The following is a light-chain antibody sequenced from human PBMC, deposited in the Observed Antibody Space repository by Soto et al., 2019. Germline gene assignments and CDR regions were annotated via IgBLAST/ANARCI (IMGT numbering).Light chain of an antibody. J-gene: IGKJ1*01. Sequence: EIVLTQSPGTLSLSPGERATLSCRASQSIGSSYLAWYQQKPGQAPRLLVYGASSRATGVPDRFSGSGSGTDFTLTIRRLEPEDFAVYYCQQYGSSRTFGQGTKVDNK. V-gene: IGKV3-20*01. CDR2: GAS. CDR3: QQYGSSRT. CDR1: QSIGSSY.